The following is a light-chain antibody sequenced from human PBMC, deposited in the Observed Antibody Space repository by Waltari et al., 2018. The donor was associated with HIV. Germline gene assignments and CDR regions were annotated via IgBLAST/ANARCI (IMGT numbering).Light chain of an antibody. CDR2: INSDGSH. J-gene: IGLJ2*01. CDR1: SGHLNYA. CDR3: QTWATGIVV. V-gene: IGLV4-69*01. Sequence: QLVLTQSPSASASLGASVKLTCILSSGHLNYAIAWHQQQPEKGPRYLMKINSDGSHSKGDGVPDRFSGSTSGAERYLTISSLQSEDEADYYCQTWATGIVVFGRETKLTVL.